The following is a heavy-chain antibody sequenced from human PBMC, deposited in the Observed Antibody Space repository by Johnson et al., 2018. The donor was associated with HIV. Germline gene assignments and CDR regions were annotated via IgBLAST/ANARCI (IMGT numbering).Heavy chain of an antibody. J-gene: IGHJ3*02. CDR2: INWNGGST. CDR3: ARVLVAADYAFDI. D-gene: IGHD1-26*01. CDR1: GFTFDDYG. V-gene: IGHV3-20*04. Sequence: VQLVESGGGLVQPGGSLTLSCAASGFTFDDYGMSWVRQAPGKGLEWVSGINWNGGSTGYADSVKGRFTISRDNAKKSLYLQMNSLRADDTALYYYARVLVAADYAFDIWGQGTMVTVSS.